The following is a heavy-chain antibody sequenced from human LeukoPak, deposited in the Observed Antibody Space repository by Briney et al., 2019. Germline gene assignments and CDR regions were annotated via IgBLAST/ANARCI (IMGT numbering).Heavy chain of an antibody. Sequence: SQTLSLTCAISGDSVSSNSAVWSWIRQSPSRGLAWLGRTYYRSEWYTEYAVSVKSRITINPDTSKNQFSLQLNSVTPEDTAVYYCARGSYPSTWFWGQGTLVTVSS. CDR2: TYYRSEWYT. D-gene: IGHD6-13*01. V-gene: IGHV6-1*01. CDR3: ARGSYPSTWF. CDR1: GDSVSSNSAV. J-gene: IGHJ4*02.